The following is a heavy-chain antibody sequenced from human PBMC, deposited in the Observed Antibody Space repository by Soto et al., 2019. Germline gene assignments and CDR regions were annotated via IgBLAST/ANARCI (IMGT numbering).Heavy chain of an antibody. Sequence: ASVKVSCKASGYTFTSYAMHWVRQAPGQRPEWMGWINAGNGNTKYSQKFQGRVTITRDTSASTAYMELSSLRSEDTAVYYCARDNHRSGYSYGLPDYWGQGTLVTVSS. CDR3: ARDNHRSGYSYGLPDY. CDR2: INAGNGNT. CDR1: GYTFTSYA. V-gene: IGHV1-3*01. J-gene: IGHJ4*02. D-gene: IGHD5-18*01.